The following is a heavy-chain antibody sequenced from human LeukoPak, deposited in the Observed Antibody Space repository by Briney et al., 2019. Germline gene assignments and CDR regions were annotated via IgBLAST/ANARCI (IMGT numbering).Heavy chain of an antibody. J-gene: IGHJ4*02. D-gene: IGHD3-10*01. CDR3: ARIQTLRFGELLFDY. V-gene: IGHV2-70*04. Sequence: SXPALVKPPQTLTLTCTFSGFSLSTRGMSVSWIRQPPGKALEWLSRIDWDDDKFYSTSLKTRLTISKDTSKNQVVLTMTNMDPVDTATYYCARIQTLRFGELLFDYWGQGTLVTVSS. CDR1: GFSLSTRGMS. CDR2: IDWDDDK.